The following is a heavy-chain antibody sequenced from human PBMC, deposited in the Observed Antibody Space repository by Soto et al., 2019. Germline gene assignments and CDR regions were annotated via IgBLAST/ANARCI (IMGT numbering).Heavy chain of an antibody. CDR2: IYYSGST. Sequence: QLQLQESGPGLVKPSETLSLTCTVSGGSISSSSYYWGWIRQPPGKGLEWIGSIYYSGSTYYNPSLKSRVTTSVDTSKNQFSRRLSSVTAADTAVYYCARRGYCSGGSCYPTPFDYWGQGTLVTVSS. CDR1: GGSISSSSYY. V-gene: IGHV4-39*01. J-gene: IGHJ4*02. D-gene: IGHD2-15*01. CDR3: ARRGYCSGGSCYPTPFDY.